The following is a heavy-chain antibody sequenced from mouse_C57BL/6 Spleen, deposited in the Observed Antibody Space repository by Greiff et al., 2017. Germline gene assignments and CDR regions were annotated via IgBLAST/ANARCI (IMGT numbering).Heavy chain of an antibody. CDR1: GYTFTSYW. Sequence: QVQLQQPGAELVRPGTSVKLSCKASGYTFTSYWMHWVKQRPGQGLEWIGVIDPSDSYTNYNQKFKGKATLTVDTSSSTAYMQLIRLTSEDSAVYYCARGGGNYRYFDYWGQGTTLTVSS. J-gene: IGHJ2*01. CDR3: ARGGGNYRYFDY. V-gene: IGHV1-59*01. CDR2: IDPSDSYT. D-gene: IGHD2-1*01.